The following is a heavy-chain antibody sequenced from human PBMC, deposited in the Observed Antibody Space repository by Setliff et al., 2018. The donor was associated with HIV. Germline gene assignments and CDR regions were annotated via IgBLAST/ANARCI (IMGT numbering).Heavy chain of an antibody. J-gene: IGHJ4*02. CDR1: GGSVNSSRYY. D-gene: IGHD3-3*01. CDR3: ARHGLQYYDFWSGHPGGDTVGYFDY. V-gene: IGHV4-39*01. Sequence: SETLSLTCIVSGGSVNSSRYYWGWVRQPPGKGLEWIGSVYYSGTTYYNPSLKSRVTISADTSKTQFSLKLSSVTAADTAVYYCARHGLQYYDFWSGHPGGDTVGYFDYWGPGTLGTVSS. CDR2: VYYSGTT.